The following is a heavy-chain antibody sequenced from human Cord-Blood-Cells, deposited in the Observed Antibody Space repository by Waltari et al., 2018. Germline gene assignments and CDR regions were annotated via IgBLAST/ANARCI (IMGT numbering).Heavy chain of an antibody. V-gene: IGHV4-34*01. CDR1: GGSFSGYY. Sequence: QVQLQQWGAGLLKPSETLSLTCAVYGGSFSGYYWSWIRQPPGKGLEWIGEINHSGSTNYNPSLKSRVTIAVDTSKNQFSLKLSSVTAADTAVYYCAILHGYNWFDPWGQGTLVTVSS. J-gene: IGHJ5*02. CDR2: INHSGST. D-gene: IGHD1-26*01. CDR3: AILHGYNWFDP.